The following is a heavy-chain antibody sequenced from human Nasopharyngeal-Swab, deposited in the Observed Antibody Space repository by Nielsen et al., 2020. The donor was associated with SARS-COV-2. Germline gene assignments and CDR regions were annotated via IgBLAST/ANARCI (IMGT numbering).Heavy chain of an antibody. D-gene: IGHD3-22*01. CDR3: ARRRGTYYYDSSGYGGFDY. Sequence: ASVKVSCKASGYTFTSYAMHWVRQAPAQRLEWMGWIYAGNGNTKYSQKFQGRVTITRDTSASTAYMELSSLRSEDTAVYYCARRRGTYYYDSSGYGGFDYWGQGTLVTVSS. CDR1: GYTFTSYA. CDR2: IYAGNGNT. J-gene: IGHJ4*02. V-gene: IGHV1-3*01.